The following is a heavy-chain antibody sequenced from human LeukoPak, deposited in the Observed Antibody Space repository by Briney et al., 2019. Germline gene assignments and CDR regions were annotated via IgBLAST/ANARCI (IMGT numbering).Heavy chain of an antibody. Sequence: TSETLSLTCTVSGGSISSGNYYWSWIRQPAGKGLEWIGRIYTSGNTNYNPSLKSRVTVSIDTSKNQFSLKMTSVTAADTAVYFCARVVRPQGDFDSWGQGTLVIISS. J-gene: IGHJ4*02. V-gene: IGHV4-61*02. CDR1: GGSISSGNYY. CDR3: ARVVRPQGDFDS. D-gene: IGHD1-26*01. CDR2: IYTSGNT.